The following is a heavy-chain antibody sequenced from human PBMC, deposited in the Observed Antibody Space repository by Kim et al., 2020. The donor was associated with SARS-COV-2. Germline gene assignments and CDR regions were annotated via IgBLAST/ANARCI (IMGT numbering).Heavy chain of an antibody. Sequence: INYNPSIKSRVTISVDTTKNQVSLKLSSVTAADTAVYYCARRIRSGSYYNWGQGTLVTVSS. V-gene: IGHV4-34*13. CDR3: ARRIRSGSYYN. D-gene: IGHD3-10*01. J-gene: IGHJ4*02. CDR2: I.